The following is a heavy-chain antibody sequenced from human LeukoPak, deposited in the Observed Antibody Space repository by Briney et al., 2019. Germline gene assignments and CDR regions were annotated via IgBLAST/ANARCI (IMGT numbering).Heavy chain of an antibody. D-gene: IGHD6-19*01. V-gene: IGHV3-30*18. J-gene: IGHJ6*04. CDR2: ISYDGSNK. Sequence: GGSLRLSCAASGFTFSSYGMHWVRQAPGKGLEWVAAISYDGSNKYYADSVKGRFTISRDNSKNTLYLQMNSLRAEDTAVYYCAKDPHSSGWYYYYGMDVWGKGTTVTVSS. CDR1: GFTFSSYG. CDR3: AKDPHSSGWYYYYGMDV.